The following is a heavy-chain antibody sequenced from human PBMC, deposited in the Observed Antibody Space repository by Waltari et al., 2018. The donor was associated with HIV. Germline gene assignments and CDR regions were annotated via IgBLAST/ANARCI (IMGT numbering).Heavy chain of an antibody. CDR2: IVPTSDKP. CDR3: ATARETMGVDFDY. D-gene: IGHD3-10*01. J-gene: IGHJ4*02. Sequence: VQLVLSGAEVRTPGSSEQDSCKTSGGSFATYSIHWVRQAPGQGMEGMGRIVPTSDKPNYAQKSQGRVTITADRSTGTVYLEVTNLRPADTAIYYCATARETMGVDFDYWGQGTLITVSS. V-gene: IGHV1-69*02. CDR1: GGSFATYS.